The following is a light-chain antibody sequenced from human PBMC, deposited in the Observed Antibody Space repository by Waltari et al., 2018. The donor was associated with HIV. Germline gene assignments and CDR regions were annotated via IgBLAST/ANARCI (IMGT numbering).Light chain of an antibody. CDR2: RNN. V-gene: IGLV10-54*04. J-gene: IGLJ3*02. CDR3: SAWDSSLGAWV. CDR1: SNNVGHQG. Sequence: QAGLTQPPSVSKDLRQTATLTCTRDSNNVGHQGAAWLQQHQGHPPKLLSYRNNNRPSGISERFSASRSGNTASLTITGPQPEDEADYYCSAWDSSLGAWVFGAGTKLTVL.